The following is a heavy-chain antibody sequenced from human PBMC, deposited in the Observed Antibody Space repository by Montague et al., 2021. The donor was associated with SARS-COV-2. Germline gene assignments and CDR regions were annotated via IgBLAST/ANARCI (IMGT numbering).Heavy chain of an antibody. CDR1: GFTFSNYA. J-gene: IGHJ4*02. V-gene: IGHV3-23*03. Sequence: SLRLSCAASGFTFSNYAMSWVRQAPGKGLEWVSVIYSGDSSTYYADSVQGRFTISRDNSKNTLSLQMNSLRAEDTAVYYCAEVTIGPVGFDYWGQGTLVTVSS. D-gene: IGHD4-23*01. CDR3: AEVTIGPVGFDY. CDR2: IYSGDSST.